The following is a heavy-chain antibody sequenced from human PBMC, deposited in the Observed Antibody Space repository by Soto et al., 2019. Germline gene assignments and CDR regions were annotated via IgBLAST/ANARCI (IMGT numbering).Heavy chain of an antibody. Sequence: GGSLRLSCTASGFSFGNYAMNWVRQAPGQGLEWIGLIRNQTYGGTTQYAASVQGRFTISRDDSNSVAYLQMSSLKAEDSAVYYCTTAESPAVSYFFDYWGQGTLVTVSS. D-gene: IGHD3-16*02. V-gene: IGHV3-49*04. CDR3: TTAESPAVSYFFDY. CDR2: IRNQTYGGTT. CDR1: GFSFGNYA. J-gene: IGHJ4*02.